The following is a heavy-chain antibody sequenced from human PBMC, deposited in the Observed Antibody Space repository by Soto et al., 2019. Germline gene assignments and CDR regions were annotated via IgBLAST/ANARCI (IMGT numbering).Heavy chain of an antibody. V-gene: IGHV1-8*01. CDR2: MHPNSGNT. Sequence: QVQLVQSGAEVKKPGASVKVSCKTSGYPFTSYDINWVRQATGPGLEWMGWMHPNSGNTGYAQKFQGRVTMTRNTSISTAYMELSSLRSEDTAVYYCAREESDWFDPWGQGTLVTVSS. CDR3: AREESDWFDP. J-gene: IGHJ5*02. CDR1: GYPFTSYD.